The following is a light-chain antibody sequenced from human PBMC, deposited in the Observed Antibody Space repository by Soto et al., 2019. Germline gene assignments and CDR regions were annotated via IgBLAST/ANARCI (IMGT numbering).Light chain of an antibody. J-gene: IGKJ3*01. Sequence: EIVLTQSPATLSVSPGKSATLSCRASQSVNIDLVWYQQKPGQAPKVLMFSASARETGIPARFSGGGSETEFTLTISSLQPEDSAVYYCQQYNTWPFTFGPGTKVDIK. CDR2: SAS. CDR3: QQYNTWPFT. CDR1: QSVNID. V-gene: IGKV3D-15*01.